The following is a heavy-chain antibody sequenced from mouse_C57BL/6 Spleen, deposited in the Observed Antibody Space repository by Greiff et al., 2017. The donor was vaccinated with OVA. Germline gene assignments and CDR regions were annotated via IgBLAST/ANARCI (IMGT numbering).Heavy chain of an antibody. V-gene: IGHV3-6*01. CDR3: ARYYYGSSSSYAMDY. J-gene: IGHJ4*01. CDR1: GYSITSGYY. Sequence: EVKLMESGPGLVKPSQSLSLTCSVTGYSITSGYYWNWIRQFPGNKLEWMGYISYDGSNNYNPSLKNRISITRDTSKNQFFLKLNSVTTEDTATYYCARYYYGSSSSYAMDYWGQGTSVTVSS. CDR2: ISYDGSN. D-gene: IGHD1-1*01.